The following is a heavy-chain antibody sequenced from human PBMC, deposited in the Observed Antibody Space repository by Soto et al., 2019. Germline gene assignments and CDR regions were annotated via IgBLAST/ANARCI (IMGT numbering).Heavy chain of an antibody. J-gene: IGHJ4*02. CDR1: GGSISSGGYY. CDR2: IYYSGST. D-gene: IGHD2-2*01. V-gene: IGHV4-31*03. CDR3: AREDCSSTSCTFDY. Sequence: QVQLQESGPGLVKPSQTLSLTCTVSGGSISSGGYYWSWIRQHPGKGLAWIGYIYYSGSTYYNPSLTSRVTISVDTSKNQFSLKLSSVTAANTAVYYCAREDCSSTSCTFDYWGQGTLVTVSS.